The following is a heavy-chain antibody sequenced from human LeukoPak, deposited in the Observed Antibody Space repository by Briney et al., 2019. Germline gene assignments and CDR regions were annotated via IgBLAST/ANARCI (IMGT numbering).Heavy chain of an antibody. CDR3: ARARAVLRYFDSHRDY. J-gene: IGHJ4*02. CDR2: INSDGSST. Sequence: QPGGPLRLSCAASGFTFSSYWMHWVRQAPGKGLVWVSRINSDGSSTSYADSVKGRFTISRDNAKNTLYLQMNSLRAEDTAVYYCARARAVLRYFDSHRDYWGQGTLVTVSS. V-gene: IGHV3-74*01. D-gene: IGHD3-9*01. CDR1: GFTFSSYW.